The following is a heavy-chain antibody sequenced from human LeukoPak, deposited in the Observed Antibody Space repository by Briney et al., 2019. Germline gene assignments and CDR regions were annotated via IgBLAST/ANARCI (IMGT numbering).Heavy chain of an antibody. CDR3: ARDGRAWGSSQYYYYMDV. CDR2: IYYSGST. D-gene: IGHD7-27*01. Sequence: SETLSLTCTVSGGSISSSSYYWGWIRQPPGKGLEWIGSIYYSGSTYYNPSLKSRVTISVDTSKNQFSLKLSSVTAADTAVYYCARDGRAWGSSQYYYYMDVWGKGTTVTVSS. V-gene: IGHV4-39*07. J-gene: IGHJ6*03. CDR1: GGSISSSSYY.